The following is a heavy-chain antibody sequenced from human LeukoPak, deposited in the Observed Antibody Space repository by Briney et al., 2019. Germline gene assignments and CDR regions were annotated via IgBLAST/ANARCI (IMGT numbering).Heavy chain of an antibody. D-gene: IGHD6-6*01. CDR2: IYYSGST. CDR3: AGIDYQAVR. Sequence: SQTLSLTCTVSGGSISSYYWSWIRQPPGKGLEWIGYIYYSGSTNYNPSLKSRVTISVDTSKNQFSLKLSSVTAADTAVYYCAGIDYQAVRWGQGTLVTVSS. V-gene: IGHV4-59*01. CDR1: GGSISSYY. J-gene: IGHJ4*02.